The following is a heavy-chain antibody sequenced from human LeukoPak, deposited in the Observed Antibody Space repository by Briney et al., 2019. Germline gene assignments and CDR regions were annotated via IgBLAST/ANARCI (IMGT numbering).Heavy chain of an antibody. CDR2: FSTSGST. D-gene: IGHD3-3*01. CDR1: GDSISYFY. V-gene: IGHV4-4*07. J-gene: IGHJ4*02. Sequence: PSETLSLTCSVSGDSISYFYWSWIRQAAGKGLEWIGRFSTSGSTYYNPSLKSRVTISVDTSKNQFSLKLSSVTAADTAVYYCARVGDFWSGYYDYWGQGTLVTVSS. CDR3: ARVGDFWSGYYDY.